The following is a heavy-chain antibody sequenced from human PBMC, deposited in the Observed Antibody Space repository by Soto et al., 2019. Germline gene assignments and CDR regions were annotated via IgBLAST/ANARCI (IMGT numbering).Heavy chain of an antibody. CDR2: IYYSGST. D-gene: IGHD1-26*01. Sequence: SETLSLTCTVSGGSISSYYWSWIRQPPGKGLEWIGYIYYSGSTNYNPSLKSRVTISVDTFKNQFSLKLSSVTAADTAVYYCARAKPEGAAFDIWGQGTMVTVSS. V-gene: IGHV4-59*12. CDR3: ARAKPEGAAFDI. J-gene: IGHJ3*02. CDR1: GGSISSYY.